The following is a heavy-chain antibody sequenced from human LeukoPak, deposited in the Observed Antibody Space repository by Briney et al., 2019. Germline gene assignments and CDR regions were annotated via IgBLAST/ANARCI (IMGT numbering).Heavy chain of an antibody. CDR3: ARPGGYDWVGYYNYHYGMDV. CDR1: EFTFNRYS. D-gene: IGHD5-12*01. Sequence: RGSLRLSCTASEFTFNRYSINWVRKAPGRGLEWVSSVSSASGFIYYADSVKGRFTISRDNAKNSVYLQMNSLRAEDTAIYYCARPGGYDWVGYYNYHYGMDVWGQGTTVTVSS. CDR2: VSSASGFI. V-gene: IGHV3-21*01. J-gene: IGHJ6*02.